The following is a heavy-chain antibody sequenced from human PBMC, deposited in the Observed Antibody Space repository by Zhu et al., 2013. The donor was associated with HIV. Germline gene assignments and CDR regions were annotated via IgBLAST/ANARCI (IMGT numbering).Heavy chain of an antibody. CDR1: GYTFTTYD. CDR2: INPNSGGT. Sequence: QVQLVQSGAEVKKPGASVKVSCTASGYTFTTYDIHWVRQATGQGLEWMGWINPNSGGTKFAQNFQGRVTMTSDTSISTAYMELRRLTSDDTAVYYCARALFKTIDYWAREPWSPSPQ. J-gene: IGHJ4*02. CDR3: ARALFKTIDY. D-gene: IGHD1-7*01. V-gene: IGHV1-2*02.